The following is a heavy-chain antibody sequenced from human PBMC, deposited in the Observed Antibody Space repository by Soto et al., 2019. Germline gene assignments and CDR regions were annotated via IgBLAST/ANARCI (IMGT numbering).Heavy chain of an antibody. V-gene: IGHV1-2*02. CDR2: MNPYTGGA. CDR1: GYNFNGYY. J-gene: IGHJ4*02. D-gene: IGHD6-19*01. Sequence: QVNLVQSGAEVKKPGASVKVSCKASGYNFNGYYIHWVRQAPGPGLEWMGWMNPYTGGANYAQKFQGKVIMTTDTSISTAYLELRSLTSDDTAVYYCAKVISTMGSKQGLAQTKQQALDYGGQGTLVTVSS. CDR3: AKVISTMGSKQGLAQTKQQALDY.